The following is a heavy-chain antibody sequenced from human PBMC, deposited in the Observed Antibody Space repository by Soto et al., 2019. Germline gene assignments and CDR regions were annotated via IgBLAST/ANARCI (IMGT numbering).Heavy chain of an antibody. J-gene: IGHJ4*02. Sequence: GGSLRLSCAASGFSFSSYAMHCVRQAPGKGLEWVAVISYDRSSKFYADSVKGRFTISSDDSKNTLYLEMNILRAEDTAVYYCSRGPIYGGQLYWGQGTLVTVSS. CDR2: ISYDRSSK. D-gene: IGHD4-17*01. CDR3: SRGPIYGGQLY. CDR1: GFSFSSYA. V-gene: IGHV3-30-3*01.